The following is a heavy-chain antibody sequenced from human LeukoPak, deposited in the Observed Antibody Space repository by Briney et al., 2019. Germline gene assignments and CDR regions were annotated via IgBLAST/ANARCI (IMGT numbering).Heavy chain of an antibody. CDR2: INQDGSEK. CDR1: GFTLDDYW. V-gene: IGHV3-7*01. CDR3: ARVFSESLGLSTPPLDY. D-gene: IGHD3-16*02. J-gene: IGHJ4*02. Sequence: GGSLRLSCGASGFTLDDYWMSWVRQAPGQGLEWVANINQDGSEKYYLDSAKGRFTISRDNARNSLYLQVNSLRAEDTAVYYCARVFSESLGLSTPPLDYWGQGTLVTVSS.